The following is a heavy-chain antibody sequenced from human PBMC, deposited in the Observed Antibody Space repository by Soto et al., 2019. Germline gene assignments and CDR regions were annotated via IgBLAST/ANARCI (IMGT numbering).Heavy chain of an antibody. CDR2: IVPIVGTT. CDR1: GGTFSSYA. CDR3: VRVVAIPGYPDH. Sequence: QVQLVQSGAEVRQPASSVKVSCKTSGGTFSSYAISWVRQAPGQGLEWMGGIVPIVGTTTYAQTFQGRVTITADEATSTAYMQLSRLRSADTAVYYCVRVVAIPGYPDHWGQGTLVTVAS. V-gene: IGHV1-69*12. D-gene: IGHD5-12*01. J-gene: IGHJ4*02.